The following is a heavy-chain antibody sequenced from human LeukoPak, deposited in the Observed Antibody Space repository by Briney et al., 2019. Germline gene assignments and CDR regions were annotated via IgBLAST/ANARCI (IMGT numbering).Heavy chain of an antibody. CDR1: GFTFSSYS. V-gene: IGHV3-21*01. J-gene: IGHJ4*02. CDR2: ISSSSSYI. D-gene: IGHD4-17*01. CDR3: AREGGDDYGDRKVLITDY. Sequence: GGSLRLSCAASGFTFSSYSMNWVRQAPGKGLEWVSSISSSSSYIYYADSVKGRFTISRDNAKNSLYLQMNSLRAEDTAVYYCAREGGDDYGDRKVLITDYWGQGTLVTVSS.